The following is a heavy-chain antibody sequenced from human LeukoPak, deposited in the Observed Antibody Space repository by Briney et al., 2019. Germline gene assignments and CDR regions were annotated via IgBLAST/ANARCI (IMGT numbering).Heavy chain of an antibody. CDR1: GGSFSGYY. CDR3: ARPHSSGWYYFDY. V-gene: IGHV4-34*01. CDR2: INHSGST. D-gene: IGHD6-19*01. J-gene: IGHJ4*02. Sequence: PSETLSLTCAVYGGSFSGYYWSWIRQPPGEGLEWVGEINHSGSTNYNPSLKSRVTISVDTSKNQFSLKLSSVTAADTAVYYCARPHSSGWYYFDYWGQGTLVTVSS.